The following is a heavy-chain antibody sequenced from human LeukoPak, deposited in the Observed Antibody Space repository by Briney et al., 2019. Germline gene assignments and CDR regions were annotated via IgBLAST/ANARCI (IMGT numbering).Heavy chain of an antibody. V-gene: IGHV4-38-2*01. J-gene: IGHJ4*02. CDR3: ARHGIQLWYQFDY. CDR2: IYHSGST. CDR1: GYSISSGYY. D-gene: IGHD5-18*01. Sequence: SETLSLTCAVSGYSISSGYYWGWIRQPPGKGLEWIGSIYHSGSTYYNPSLKSRVTISVDTSKNQFSLKLSSVTAADTAVYYGARHGIQLWYQFDYWGQGTLVTVSS.